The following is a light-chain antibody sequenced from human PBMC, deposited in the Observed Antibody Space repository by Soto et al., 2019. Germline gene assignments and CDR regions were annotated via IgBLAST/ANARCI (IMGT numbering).Light chain of an antibody. CDR3: QQYGSSPLFT. Sequence: EIVLTQSPGTLSLSPGERATLSCRASQSVSSSYLAWYKQKPGQAPRLLIYGASSRATGIPDRFSGSGSGTDFTLTISSLEPEDFAVYYCQQYGSSPLFTFGPGTKVDIK. V-gene: IGKV3-20*01. CDR2: GAS. CDR1: QSVSSSY. J-gene: IGKJ3*01.